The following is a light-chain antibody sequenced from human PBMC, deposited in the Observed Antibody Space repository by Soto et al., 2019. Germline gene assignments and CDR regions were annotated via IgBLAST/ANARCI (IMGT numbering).Light chain of an antibody. CDR3: QQLINSPALT. CDR1: QSVSSY. CDR2: DAS. Sequence: EIVLTQSPATLSLSPGERATLSCRASQSVSSYLAWYQQKPGQAPRLLIYDASNRATGIPARFSGSGSGTFFTLTISSLKPEDFAVYYCQQLINSPALTFVVGSILDIK. J-gene: IGKJ4*02. V-gene: IGKV3-11*01.